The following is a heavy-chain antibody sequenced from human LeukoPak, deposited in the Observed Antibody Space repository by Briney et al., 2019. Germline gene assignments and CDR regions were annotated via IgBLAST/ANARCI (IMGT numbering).Heavy chain of an antibody. CDR3: ARDQDYYDSSGYDY. CDR2: ISAYNGNT. J-gene: IGHJ4*02. V-gene: IGHV1-18*01. D-gene: IGHD3-22*01. CDR1: GYTFTSYG. Sequence: ASVKVSCKASGYTFTSYGISWVRQAPGQGLEWMGWISAYNGNTNYAQKLQGRVTMTTDPSTSTAYMELRSLRSDDTAVYYCARDQDYYDSSGYDYWGQGTLVTVSS.